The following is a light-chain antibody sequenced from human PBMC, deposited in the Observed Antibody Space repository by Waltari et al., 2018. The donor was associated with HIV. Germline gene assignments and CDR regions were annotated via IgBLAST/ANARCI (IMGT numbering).Light chain of an antibody. J-gene: IGLJ2*01. V-gene: IGLV3-27*01. CDR2: EDI. CDR3: YSAGDHDVV. Sequence: SYELTQPSSVSVSPGQTASITCSGDILAKKYGRWFQQKPGQAPVVVIYEDIELPSGIPERFSGSSSGTTVTLTITGAHVEDDADYYCYSAGDHDVVFGGGTKLTVL. CDR1: ILAKKY.